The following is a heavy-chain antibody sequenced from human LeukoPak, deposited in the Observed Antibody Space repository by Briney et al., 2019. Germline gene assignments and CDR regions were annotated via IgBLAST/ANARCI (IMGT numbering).Heavy chain of an antibody. CDR1: GGTFSSYA. D-gene: IGHD6-19*01. CDR3: ARVRSAGIAVAGDNWFDP. V-gene: IGHV1-18*01. J-gene: IGHJ5*02. Sequence: ASVNVSCKASGGTFSSYAISWVRQAPGQGLEWMGWISAYNGNTNYAQKLQGRVTMTTDTSTSTAYMELRSLRSDDTAVYYCARVRSAGIAVAGDNWFDPWGQGTLVTVSS. CDR2: ISAYNGNT.